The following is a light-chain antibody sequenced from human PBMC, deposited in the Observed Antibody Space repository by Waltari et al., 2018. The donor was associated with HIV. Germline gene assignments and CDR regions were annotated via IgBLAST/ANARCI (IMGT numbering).Light chain of an antibody. CDR2: RNN. CDR1: SSNIGSNY. J-gene: IGLJ3*02. CDR3: AAWDDSFWV. V-gene: IGLV1-47*01. Sequence: QSVLTQPPSASGTPGQRVTISCSGSSSNIGSNYVYWYQQLPGTAPKLLIYRNNQRPSGVPDRFSGSKSGTSASLAISGLRSEDEADYYCAAWDDSFWVFGGGTKLTVL.